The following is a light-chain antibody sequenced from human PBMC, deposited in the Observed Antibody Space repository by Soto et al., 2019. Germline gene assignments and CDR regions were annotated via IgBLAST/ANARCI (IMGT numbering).Light chain of an antibody. J-gene: IGKJ5*01. CDR3: QQANSFPIT. CDR1: QGLKF. V-gene: IGKV1-12*01. Sequence: DLEVTQSPSSVSAAVGDTVTITCRASQGLKFLAWYQQKPGKAPRLLIYEATNLQSGVPPRFSGSGSGTDFTLTISSLQPEDFATYFCQQANSFPITFGQGTRLEIK. CDR2: EAT.